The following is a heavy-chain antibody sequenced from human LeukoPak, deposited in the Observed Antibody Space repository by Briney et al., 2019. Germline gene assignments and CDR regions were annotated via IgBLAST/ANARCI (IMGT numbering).Heavy chain of an antibody. J-gene: IGHJ4*02. V-gene: IGHV4-4*02. CDR1: GDSINSLDL. CDR3: ARGWAYYFDY. D-gene: IGHD6-13*01. CDR2: MYLSGTT. Sequence: SGTLSLTCTVSGDSINSLDLWSWVRQPPGKGLEWIGEMYLSGTTHSNPSVKSRVTVSIDKSKNQFFLNLSSVTAADTAVYYCARGWAYYFDYWGQGTLVTVSS.